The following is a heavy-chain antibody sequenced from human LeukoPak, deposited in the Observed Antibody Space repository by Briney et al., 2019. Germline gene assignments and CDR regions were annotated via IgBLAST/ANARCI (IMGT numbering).Heavy chain of an antibody. CDR1: GDSIRSSSYY. V-gene: IGHV4-39*01. CDR3: ARQGYSSSSGGQVFDGMDV. Sequence: SDTLSLTCTVSGDSIRSSSYYWGWIRQPPGKGLEWIESLYYSGITYDNPSLKSRVTISVDTSKNQFSLKLSSVTAADTAVYYCARQGYSSSSGGQVFDGMDVWGQGTTVTGSS. J-gene: IGHJ6*02. CDR2: LYYSGIT. D-gene: IGHD6-6*01.